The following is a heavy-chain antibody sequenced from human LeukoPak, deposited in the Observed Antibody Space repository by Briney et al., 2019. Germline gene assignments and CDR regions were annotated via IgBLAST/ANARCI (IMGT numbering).Heavy chain of an antibody. CDR3: ARAAAAGTVDY. V-gene: IGHV1-46*01. J-gene: IGHJ4*02. Sequence: GASVKVSCKASGYTFTSYYMHWVRQAPGQGLEWMGIINSSGGSTSYAQKFQGRVTMTRDTSTSTVYMELSSLRSEDTAVYYCARAAAAGTVDYWGQGTLVTVSS. CDR1: GYTFTSYY. CDR2: INSSGGST. D-gene: IGHD6-13*01.